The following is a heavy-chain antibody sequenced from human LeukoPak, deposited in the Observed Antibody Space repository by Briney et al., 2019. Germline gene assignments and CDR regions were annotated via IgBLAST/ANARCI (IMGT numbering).Heavy chain of an antibody. CDR1: GASISSSY. CDR2: TYYIVST. CDR3: ARLGIYPIQGYNYNYHYMDV. D-gene: IGHD1-1*01. J-gene: IGHJ6*03. V-gene: IGHV4-59*08. Sequence: SETLSPTCTVPGASISSSYWGWIRQPPGKGLEWIGYTYYIVSTNYNPSLKSRVTISVDMSKNQFSLQLSSVTAADTAADYCARLGIYPIQGYNYNYHYMDVWAKGTTVTVSS.